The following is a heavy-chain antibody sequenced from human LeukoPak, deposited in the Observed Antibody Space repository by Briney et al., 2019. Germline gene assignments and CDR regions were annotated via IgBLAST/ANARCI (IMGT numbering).Heavy chain of an antibody. V-gene: IGHV3-7*01. J-gene: IGHJ4*02. CDR1: GYRFSDYW. D-gene: IGHD2-21*01. CDR2: IKDDGGER. CDR3: VTDDSRYCGSPDY. Sequence: GGSLRLSCAASGYRFSDYWMSWVRQAPGKGLEWVANIKDDGGERYYVETVKGGVTISRDNATQSPYLQINSLRIEDPAVYYCVTDDSRYCGSPDYWGQGTLLTVSS.